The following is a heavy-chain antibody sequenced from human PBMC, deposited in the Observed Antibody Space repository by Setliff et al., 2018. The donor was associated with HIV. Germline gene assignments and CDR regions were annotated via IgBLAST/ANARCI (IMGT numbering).Heavy chain of an antibody. CDR3: ARGGYYTSGTWFDP. J-gene: IGHJ5*02. CDR2: ISPNTGDT. V-gene: IGHV1-2*02. Sequence: ASVKVSCKTAGYTFTAYFLQWVRQAPGQGLEWIGWISPNTGDTGIALKFQGRVTMTRDTSTSTTYLELDRLTYDDTAMYYCARGGYYTSGTWFDPWGQGTLVTVSS. D-gene: IGHD3-10*01. CDR1: GYTFTAYF.